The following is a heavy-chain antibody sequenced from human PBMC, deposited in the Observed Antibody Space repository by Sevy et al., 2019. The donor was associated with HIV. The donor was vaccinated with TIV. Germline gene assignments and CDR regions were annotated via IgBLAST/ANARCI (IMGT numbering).Heavy chain of an antibody. V-gene: IGHV4-59*01. CDR3: ARAPPVRSGDDSLNWLDP. Sequence: SETLSLTCTVSGGSISTYYWSWIRQPPGKGLEYIGYIYYTGSTNYNPSLKSRVTISVDTSKNQFSLTLRSVTAVDTAVYYCARAPPVRSGDDSLNWLDPWGQGTLVTVSS. CDR2: IYYTGST. CDR1: GGSISTYY. J-gene: IGHJ5*02. D-gene: IGHD5-12*01.